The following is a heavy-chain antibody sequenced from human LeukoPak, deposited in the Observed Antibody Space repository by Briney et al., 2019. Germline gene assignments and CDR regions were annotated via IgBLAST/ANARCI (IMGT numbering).Heavy chain of an antibody. Sequence: ASVKVSCKASGYTFTSYGISWVRQAPGQGLEWMGWISAYNGNTNYAQKLQGRVTMTTDTSTNTAYMELRSLRSDDTAVYYCARDVLGYYYDSSGYCFDYWGQGTLVTVSS. CDR3: ARDVLGYYYDSSGYCFDY. J-gene: IGHJ4*02. CDR1: GYTFTSYG. CDR2: ISAYNGNT. D-gene: IGHD3-22*01. V-gene: IGHV1-18*01.